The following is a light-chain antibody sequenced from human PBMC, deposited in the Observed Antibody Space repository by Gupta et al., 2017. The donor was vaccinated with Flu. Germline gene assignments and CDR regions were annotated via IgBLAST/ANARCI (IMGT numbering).Light chain of an antibody. J-gene: IGLJ3*02. CDR3: QSYDTSLSGWV. CDR2: GSS. V-gene: IGLV1-40*01. CDR1: SSNIGAGYD. Sequence: QSVLTQPRSVSGSLGQWVTISCTGSSSNIGAGYDVHWYQQLPGRAPKVLIYGSSNRPSGVPDRFFGSKSGISASLAITGLQAEDEADYYCQSYDTSLSGWVFGGGTKVTAL.